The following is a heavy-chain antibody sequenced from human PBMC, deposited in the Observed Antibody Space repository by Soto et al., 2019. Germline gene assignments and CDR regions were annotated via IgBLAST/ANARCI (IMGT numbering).Heavy chain of an antibody. J-gene: IGHJ5*02. CDR1: GDSIRSYY. D-gene: IGHD1-7*01. CDR3: AGYNWNYYFDP. Sequence: PSETLSLTCSVSGDSIRSYYWAWLRQPPGKGLEWIGHIYHSGSTIYNPSLKSRVTISIDTSKSQFSLNLNSMTAADTAVYYCAGYNWNYYFDPWGQGTLVTVSS. CDR2: IYHSGST. V-gene: IGHV4-59*03.